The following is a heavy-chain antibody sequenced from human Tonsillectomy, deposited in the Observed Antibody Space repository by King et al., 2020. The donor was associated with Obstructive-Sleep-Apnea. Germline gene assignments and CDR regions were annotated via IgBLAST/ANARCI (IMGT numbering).Heavy chain of an antibody. CDR1: GFTFNSYW. J-gene: IGHJ4*02. D-gene: IGHD6-13*01. V-gene: IGHV3-7*03. CDR2: IKQHGSEK. CDR3: ARARSSWFIDY. Sequence: VQLVESGGGLVQPGGSLRLSCAASGFTFNSYWMTWVRQAPGKGLEWVANIKQHGSEKYYVDSVKGRFTISGDNAKNSLSLQLNSLRVEDTAVYYCARARSSWFIDYWGQGTLVTVSS.